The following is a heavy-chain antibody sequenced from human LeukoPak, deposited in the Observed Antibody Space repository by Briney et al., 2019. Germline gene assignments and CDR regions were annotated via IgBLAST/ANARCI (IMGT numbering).Heavy chain of an antibody. J-gene: IGHJ1*01. Sequence: ASVKVSCKASGYTFTGYYMHWVRQAPGQGLEWMGWINPNSGGTNYAQKFQGRVTMTRDTSISTAYMELSRLRSDDTAVYYCARGVYSSSWYPRHWGQGTLVTVSS. CDR1: GYTFTGYY. D-gene: IGHD6-13*01. CDR3: ARGVYSSSWYPRH. V-gene: IGHV1-2*02. CDR2: INPNSGGT.